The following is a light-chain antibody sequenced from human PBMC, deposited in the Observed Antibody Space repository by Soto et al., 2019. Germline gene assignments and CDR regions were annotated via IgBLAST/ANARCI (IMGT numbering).Light chain of an antibody. J-gene: IGLJ3*02. CDR1: SSNIGSNT. CDR3: AAWDDSLDGPV. CDR2: SNN. V-gene: IGLV1-44*01. Sequence: QLVLTQPPSASGAPGQRVTISCSGRSSNIGSNTVNWYQQFPGTAPRVLMYSNNQRPSGVPDRFSGSKSGTSVFLAISGLQSDDEADYYCAAWDDSLDGPVFGGGTKLTVL.